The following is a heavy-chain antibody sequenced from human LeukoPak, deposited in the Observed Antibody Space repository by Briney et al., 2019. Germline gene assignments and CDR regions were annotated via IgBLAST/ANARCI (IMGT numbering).Heavy chain of an antibody. D-gene: IGHD4-17*01. CDR3: ARDDSYGDYASGD. V-gene: IGHV3-30-3*01. J-gene: IGHJ4*02. Sequence: GGSLRLSCAASGFTFSSYAMHWVRQAPGKGLEWVAVISYDGSNKYYADSVKGRFTISRDNSKNTLYLQMNSLRAEDTAVYYCARDDSYGDYASGDWGQGNLVTVSS. CDR1: GFTFSSYA. CDR2: ISYDGSNK.